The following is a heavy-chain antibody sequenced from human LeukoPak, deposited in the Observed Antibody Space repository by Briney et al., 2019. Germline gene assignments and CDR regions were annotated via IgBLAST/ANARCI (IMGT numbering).Heavy chain of an antibody. CDR3: ARHSSHLKNDAFDV. D-gene: IGHD6-13*01. CDR2: IYPGDSDT. Sequence: GESLKISCKGSGYSFTNCWIGWVRQMPGKGLEWMGIIYPGDSDTRYSPSFQGQVTISADKSISTAYLQWSSLKASDTAIYYCARHSSHLKNDAFDVWGQGTMVTVSS. J-gene: IGHJ3*01. CDR1: GYSFTNCW. V-gene: IGHV5-51*01.